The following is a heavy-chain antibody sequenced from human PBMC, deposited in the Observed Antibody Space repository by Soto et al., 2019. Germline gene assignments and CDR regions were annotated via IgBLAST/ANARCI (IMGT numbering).Heavy chain of an antibody. Sequence: SETLSLTCAVSGGSITSANWWTWVRQPPGGGLEWIGEISHSGITNYKASLKSRVTMSVDKTKNDVSLKLTSVTAADTAVYYCARVLRGWFDPWGQGTQVTFSS. CDR3: ARVLRGWFDP. CDR2: ISHSGIT. V-gene: IGHV4-4*02. CDR1: GGSITSANW. J-gene: IGHJ5*02.